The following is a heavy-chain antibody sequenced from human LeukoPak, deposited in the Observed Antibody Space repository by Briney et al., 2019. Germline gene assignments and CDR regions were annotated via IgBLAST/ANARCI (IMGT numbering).Heavy chain of an antibody. Sequence: ASVKVSCKASGYTFTNYYLHWVRQAPGLGFEWMGIIDSRGGSTSCAQKFQGRVSMTRDTSTSTLYMELNSLSSDDTAVYYCARGLAGLDSSRYLSFAFDIWGQGTMVTVSS. J-gene: IGHJ3*02. CDR2: IDSRGGST. D-gene: IGHD3-22*01. V-gene: IGHV1-46*01. CDR3: ARGLAGLDSSRYLSFAFDI. CDR1: GYTFTNYY.